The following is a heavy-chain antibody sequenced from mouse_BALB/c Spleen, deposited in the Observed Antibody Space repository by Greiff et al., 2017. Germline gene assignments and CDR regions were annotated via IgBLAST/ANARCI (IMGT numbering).Heavy chain of an antibody. Sequence: EVQRVESGGGLVKPGGSLKLSCAASGFTFSSYAMSWVRQTPEKRLEWVASISSGGSTYYPDSVKGRFTISRDNARNILYLQMSSLRSEDTAMYYCARGFDGYYGYWGQGTTLTVSS. CDR3: ARGFDGYYGY. J-gene: IGHJ2*01. CDR2: ISSGGST. V-gene: IGHV5-6-5*01. D-gene: IGHD2-3*01. CDR1: GFTFSSYA.